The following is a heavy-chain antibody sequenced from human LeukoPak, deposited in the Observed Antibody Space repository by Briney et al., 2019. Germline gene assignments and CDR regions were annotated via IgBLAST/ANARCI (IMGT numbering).Heavy chain of an antibody. V-gene: IGHV4-30-4*01. CDR2: VYYTGGP. Sequence: PSQTLSLTCSVSGGSISSGDYYWTWIRQPPRKGLEWIGYVYYTGGPDYNPPLRSRVTISVETSKNQFSPKLTSVTAADAAVYYCARGNGEQQLTGDYWGQGTLVTVSS. CDR3: ARGNGEQQLTGDY. CDR1: GGSISSGDYY. J-gene: IGHJ4*02. D-gene: IGHD6-13*01.